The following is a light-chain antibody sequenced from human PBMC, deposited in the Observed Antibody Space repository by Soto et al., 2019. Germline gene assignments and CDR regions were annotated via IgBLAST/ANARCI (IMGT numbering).Light chain of an antibody. CDR2: GAS. CDR1: QSVSSN. Sequence: EIVMTQSPATLSVSPGERATLSCRASQSVSSNLAWYQQKPGQAPRRLIYGASTRATGIPARFSGSGSGTEFTLTISSLQSEDFAVYYCQQYSNWPRTFGQGTKV. CDR3: QQYSNWPRT. J-gene: IGKJ1*01. V-gene: IGKV3-15*01.